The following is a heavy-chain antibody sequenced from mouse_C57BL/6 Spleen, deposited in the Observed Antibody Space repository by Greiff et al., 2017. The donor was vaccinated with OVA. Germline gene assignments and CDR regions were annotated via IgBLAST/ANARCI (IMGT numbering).Heavy chain of an antibody. CDR2: IYPGSGST. Sequence: QVQLQQPGAELVKPGASVKMSCKASGYTFTSYWITWVKQRPGQGLEWIGDIYPGSGSTNYNEKFKSKATLPVDTSSSTAYMQLSSLTSEDSAVYYCARWDLYGNYWYFDVWGTGTTVTVSS. CDR1: GYTFTSYW. D-gene: IGHD2-1*01. J-gene: IGHJ1*03. CDR3: ARWDLYGNYWYFDV. V-gene: IGHV1-55*01.